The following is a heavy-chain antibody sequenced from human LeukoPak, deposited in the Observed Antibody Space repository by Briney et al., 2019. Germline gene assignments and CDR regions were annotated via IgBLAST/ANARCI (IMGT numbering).Heavy chain of an antibody. CDR3: AKDYYGSGSYSIFDY. D-gene: IGHD3-10*01. CDR1: GFTFSSYA. V-gene: IGHV3-23*01. Sequence: GGSLRLSCAASGFTFSSYAMSWVRQAPGKGLEWVSAISGSGGSTYYADSVKGRFTISRDNSKNTLYLQMNSLRAEDTAVYYCAKDYYGSGSYSIFDYWGQGTLVTVSS. CDR2: ISGSGGST. J-gene: IGHJ4*02.